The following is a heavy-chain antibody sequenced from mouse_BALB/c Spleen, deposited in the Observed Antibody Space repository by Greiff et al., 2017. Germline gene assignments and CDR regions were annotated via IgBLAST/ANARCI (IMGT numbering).Heavy chain of an antibody. CDR3: ARDYYGSSYVLFDY. V-gene: IGHV1-69*02. D-gene: IGHD1-1*01. CDR2: IDPSDSYT. Sequence: QSCKASGYTFTSYWMHWVKQRPGQGLEWIGEIDPSDSYTNYNQKFKGKATLTVDKSSSTAYMQLSSLTSEDSAVYYCARDYYGSSYVLFDYWGQGTSVTVSS. J-gene: IGHJ4*01. CDR1: GYTFTSYW.